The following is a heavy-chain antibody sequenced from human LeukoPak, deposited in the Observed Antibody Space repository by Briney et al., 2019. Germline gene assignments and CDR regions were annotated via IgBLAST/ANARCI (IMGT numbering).Heavy chain of an antibody. V-gene: IGHV3-48*01. CDR1: GFMFSSYS. CDR2: ITSSSSTI. CDR3: ARDRDSSSWTDYYYGMDD. J-gene: IGHJ6*02. D-gene: IGHD6-13*01. Sequence: GGSLRLSCAASGFMFSSYSMNWVRQAPGKGLEWVSYITSSSSTIYYADSVKGRFTISRDNAKNSLYLQMNSLRAEDTAVYYCARDRDSSSWTDYYYGMDDWGQGTTVTVSS.